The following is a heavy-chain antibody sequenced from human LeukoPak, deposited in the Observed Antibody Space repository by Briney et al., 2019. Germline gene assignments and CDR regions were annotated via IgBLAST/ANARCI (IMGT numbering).Heavy chain of an antibody. Sequence: ASVKVSCKAPGYTFTSYYMHWVRQAPGQGLEWMGIINPSGGSTSYAQKFQGRVTMTRDTSTSTVYMELSSLRSEDTAVYYCASAATRRGQWLLFDYWGQGTLVTVSS. CDR1: GYTFTSYY. CDR3: ASAATRRGQWLLFDY. V-gene: IGHV1-46*01. D-gene: IGHD6-19*01. CDR2: INPSGGST. J-gene: IGHJ4*02.